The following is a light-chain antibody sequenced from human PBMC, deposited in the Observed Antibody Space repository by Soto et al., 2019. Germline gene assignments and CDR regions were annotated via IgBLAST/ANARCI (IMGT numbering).Light chain of an antibody. Sequence: IQMTQSPSTLSASVGDRVSITCRASQSVSSRLAWYQQKPGKAPKLLIYDASGLASGVPSRFSGSRSGTEFTLTISSLQPDDFATYYCQQYNSSSQTFGQGTKVEIK. CDR1: QSVSSR. CDR3: QQYNSSSQT. V-gene: IGKV1-5*01. CDR2: DAS. J-gene: IGKJ1*01.